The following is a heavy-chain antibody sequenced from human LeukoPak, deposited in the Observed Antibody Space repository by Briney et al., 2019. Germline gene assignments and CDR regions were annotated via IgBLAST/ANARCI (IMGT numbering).Heavy chain of an antibody. CDR2: INPSSGGT. J-gene: IGHJ5*02. CDR3: AREKGGSSGYATGNWFDP. Sequence: GASVKVSYKASGYTFTGYYMQWVRQAPGQGLEWMGWINPSSGGTNYAQKFQGWVTMTRDTSISTAYMELSRLRSDDTAVYYCAREKGGSSGYATGNWFDPWGQGTLVTVSS. D-gene: IGHD3-22*01. CDR1: GYTFTGYY. V-gene: IGHV1-2*04.